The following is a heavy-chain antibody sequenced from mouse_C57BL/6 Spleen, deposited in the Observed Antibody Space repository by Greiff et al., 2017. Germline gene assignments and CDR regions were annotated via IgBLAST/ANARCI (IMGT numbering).Heavy chain of an antibody. CDR3: ARDYSNGWYFDV. CDR2: INPYNGGT. J-gene: IGHJ1*03. CDR1: GYTFTDYY. Sequence: EVQLQQSGPVLVKPGASVKMSCKASGYTFTDYYMNWVKQSHGKSLEWIGVINPYNGGTSYNQKFKGKATLTVDKSSSTAYMELNSLTSEDSAVYYCARDYSNGWYFDVWGTGTTVTVSS. D-gene: IGHD2-5*01. V-gene: IGHV1-19*01.